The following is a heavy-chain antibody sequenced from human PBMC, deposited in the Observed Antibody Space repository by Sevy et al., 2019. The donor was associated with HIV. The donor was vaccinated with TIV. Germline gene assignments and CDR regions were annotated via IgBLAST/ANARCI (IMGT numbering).Heavy chain of an antibody. D-gene: IGHD5-12*01. Sequence: ASVKVSCKASGGTFSSYAISWVRQAPGQGLEWMGGIIPIFGTANYAQKFQGRVTITADESTSTAYMELSSLRSEDTAVYYCARGARGYSGYDSYYFDYRGQGTLVTVSS. J-gene: IGHJ4*02. CDR3: ARGARGYSGYDSYYFDY. V-gene: IGHV1-69*13. CDR2: IIPIFGTA. CDR1: GGTFSSYA.